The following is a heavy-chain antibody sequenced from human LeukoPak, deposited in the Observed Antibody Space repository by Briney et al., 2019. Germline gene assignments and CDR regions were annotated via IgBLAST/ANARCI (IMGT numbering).Heavy chain of an antibody. CDR2: ISSSSSYI. D-gene: IGHD1-26*01. CDR3: ARYDSGSYDSYYYYYGMDV. V-gene: IGHV3-21*01. J-gene: IGHJ6*02. CDR1: GFTFSSYS. Sequence: GGSLRLSCAASGFTFSSYSMNWVRQAPGKGLEWVSSISSSSSYIYHADSVKGRFTISRDNAKNSLYLQMNSLRAEDTAVYYCARYDSGSYDSYYYYYGMDVWGQGTTVTVSS.